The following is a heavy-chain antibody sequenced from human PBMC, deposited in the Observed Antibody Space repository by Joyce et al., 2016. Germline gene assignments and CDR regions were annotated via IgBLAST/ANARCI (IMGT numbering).Heavy chain of an antibody. CDR1: SSSSFY. CDR3: ARQSVAATRFSDWFDP. V-gene: IGHV4-39*01. CDR2: IYYSGGT. J-gene: IGHJ5*02. Sequence: SSSSFYWGWIRQPPGKGLEWIGSIYYSGGTYYNPSLKSRVTISVDTSKYQFSLKLTSLTAADTAVYYCARQSVAATRFSDWFDPWGQGTLVTVSS. D-gene: IGHD6-19*01.